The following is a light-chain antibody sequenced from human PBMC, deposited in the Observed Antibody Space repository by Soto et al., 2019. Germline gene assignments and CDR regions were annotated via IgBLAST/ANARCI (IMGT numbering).Light chain of an antibody. V-gene: IGKV1-39*01. J-gene: IGKJ1*01. CDR1: QSISSY. CDR3: QQRYNNRPWT. CDR2: AAS. Sequence: DIQMTQSPSSLSASVGDRVTITCRASQSISSYLNWYQQKPGKAPKLLIYAASSLQSGVPSRFSGSGSGTDFTITISSLQPEDFATYYCQQRYNNRPWTFGQGTKVEIK.